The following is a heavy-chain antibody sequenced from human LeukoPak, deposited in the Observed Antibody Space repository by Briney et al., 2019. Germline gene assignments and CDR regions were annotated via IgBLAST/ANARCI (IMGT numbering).Heavy chain of an antibody. CDR3: GRVAAAGIYPYYYNAMDV. CDR1: GYTFTGYY. D-gene: IGHD6-13*01. Sequence: GASVKVSCKASGYTFTGYYMHWVRQAPGQGLEWMGWINPNSGGTNYAQKFQGRVTMTRDTSISTAYMELSRLRSDDTAVYYCGRVAAAGIYPYYYNAMDVWGQGTTVTVSS. J-gene: IGHJ6*02. CDR2: INPNSGGT. V-gene: IGHV1-2*02.